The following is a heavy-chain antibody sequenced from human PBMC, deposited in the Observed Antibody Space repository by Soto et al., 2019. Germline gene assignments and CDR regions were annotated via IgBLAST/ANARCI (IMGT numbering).Heavy chain of an antibody. V-gene: IGHV4-34*01. Sequence: SETLSLTSAVYGGSFSCYYWSWIRQPPGKGLEWIGEINHSGSTNYNPSLKSRVTISVDTSKNQFSLKLSSVTAADTAVYYCARRNYTYYFDYWGQGTLVTVSS. CDR2: INHSGST. CDR3: ARRNYTYYFDY. D-gene: IGHD1-7*01. CDR1: GGSFSCYY. J-gene: IGHJ4*02.